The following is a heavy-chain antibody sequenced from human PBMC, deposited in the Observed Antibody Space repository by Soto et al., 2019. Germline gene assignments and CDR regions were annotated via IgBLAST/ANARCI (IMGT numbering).Heavy chain of an antibody. CDR3: AREVGSSSLGYYYYYGMDV. CDR1: GGCISSYY. V-gene: IGHV6-1*01. J-gene: IGHJ6*02. Sequence: SETLSLTCTVSGGCISSYYWNWIRQSPSRGLEWLGRTYYRSKWYNDYAVSVKSRITINPDTSKNQFSLQLNSVTPEDTAVYYCAREVGSSSLGYYYYYGMDVWGQGTTVTVSS. D-gene: IGHD2-2*01. CDR2: TYYRSKWYN.